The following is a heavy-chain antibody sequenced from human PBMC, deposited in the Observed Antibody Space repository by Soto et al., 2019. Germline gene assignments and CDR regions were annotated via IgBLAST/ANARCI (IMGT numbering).Heavy chain of an antibody. CDR3: ARQPYNWNYDTGYYYGMDV. J-gene: IGHJ6*02. CDR2: IYWDDDK. CDR1: GFSLSTSGVG. V-gene: IGHV2-5*02. Sequence: QITLKESGPTLVKPTQTLTLTCTFSGFSLSTSGVGVGWIRQPPGKALEWLALIYWDDDKRYSPSLKSRLTNTKDTSKHQLVLTMTNMDPVDTATYYCARQPYNWNYDTGYYYGMDVWGQGTTVTVSS. D-gene: IGHD1-7*01.